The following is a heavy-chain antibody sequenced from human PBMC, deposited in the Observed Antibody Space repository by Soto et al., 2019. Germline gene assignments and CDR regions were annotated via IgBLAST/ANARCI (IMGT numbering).Heavy chain of an antibody. D-gene: IGHD3-9*01. CDR3: ATPSQYYDILTGYHNYFDY. Sequence: GASVKVSSKASGYTFTSYAIRSVRQAPGQGLEWMGWISAYNGNTNYAQKLQGRVTMTEDTSTDTAYMELGSLRSEDTAVYYCATPSQYYDILTGYHNYFDYWGQGPLVTVSS. CDR2: ISAYNGNT. CDR1: GYTFTSYA. J-gene: IGHJ4*02. V-gene: IGHV1-18*01.